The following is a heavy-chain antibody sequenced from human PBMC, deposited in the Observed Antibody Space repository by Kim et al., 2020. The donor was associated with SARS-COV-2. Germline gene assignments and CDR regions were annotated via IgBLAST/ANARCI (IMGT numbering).Heavy chain of an antibody. CDR3: AKGGGNWNYGLFF. J-gene: IGHJ4*02. V-gene: IGHV3-23*01. D-gene: IGHD1-7*01. Sequence: YAGSVKSRLTISRDTAKNTLYLQMNSLRAEDTAVYYCAKGGGNWNYGLFFWGQGTLVTVSS.